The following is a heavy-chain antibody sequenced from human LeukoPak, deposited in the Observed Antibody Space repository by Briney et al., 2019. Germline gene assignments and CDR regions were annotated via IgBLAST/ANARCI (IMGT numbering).Heavy chain of an antibody. D-gene: IGHD5-24*01. CDR2: IYSGGST. Sequence: GGSLRLSCAASGFTVSSNYMSWVRQAPGKGLEWVSVIYSGGSTYYADSVKGRFTISRDNSKNTLYLQMNSLRAEDTAVYYCARDDTRDGYNTWGQGTLVTVSS. CDR1: GFTVSSNY. V-gene: IGHV3-66*01. CDR3: ARDDTRDGYNT. J-gene: IGHJ5*02.